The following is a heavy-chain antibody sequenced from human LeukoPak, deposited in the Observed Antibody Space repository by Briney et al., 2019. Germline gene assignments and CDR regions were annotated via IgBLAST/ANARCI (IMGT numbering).Heavy chain of an antibody. CDR1: GFTFRSYS. J-gene: IGHJ4*02. D-gene: IGHD6-13*01. CDR3: ASRVGQQLSG. V-gene: IGHV3-48*04. CDR2: ISSSGSTI. Sequence: GGSLRLSCSASGFTFRSYSMNWVRQAPGKGLEWVSYISSSGSTIYYADSVKGRFTISRDNAKNSLYLQMNSLRAEDTAVYYCASRVGQQLSGWGQGTLVTVSS.